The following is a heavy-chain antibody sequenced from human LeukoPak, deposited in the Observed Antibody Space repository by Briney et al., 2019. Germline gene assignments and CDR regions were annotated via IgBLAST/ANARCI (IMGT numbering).Heavy chain of an antibody. V-gene: IGHV3-21*01. Sequence: PGGSLRLSCAASGFTFSSYSMNWVSQAPGKGLEWVSSISSSSSYIYYADSVKGRFTISRDNAKNSLYLQMNSLRAEDTAVYYCARAPIVVPAPKSGRGSADSYYFDYWGQGTLVTVSS. J-gene: IGHJ4*02. D-gene: IGHD2-2*01. CDR3: ARAPIVVPAPKSGRGSADSYYFDY. CDR1: GFTFSSYS. CDR2: ISSSSSYI.